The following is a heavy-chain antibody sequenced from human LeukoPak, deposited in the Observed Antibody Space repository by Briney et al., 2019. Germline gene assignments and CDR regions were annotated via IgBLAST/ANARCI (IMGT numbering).Heavy chain of an antibody. D-gene: IGHD6-6*01. J-gene: IGHJ3*02. CDR3: ARGIGEQLVLGAFDI. V-gene: IGHV3-33*01. CDR1: GFTFSSYG. CDR2: IWYDGSNK. Sequence: GGSLRLSCAASGFTFSSYGMHWVRQAPGKGLEWVAVIWYDGSNKYYADSVKGRFTISRDNSKNTLYLQMNSLRAEDTAVYYCARGIGEQLVLGAFDIWGQGTMVTVSS.